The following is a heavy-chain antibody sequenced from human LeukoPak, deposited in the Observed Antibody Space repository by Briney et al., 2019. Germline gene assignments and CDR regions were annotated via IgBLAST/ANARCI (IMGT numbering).Heavy chain of an antibody. CDR2: ITSNGDNT. D-gene: IGHD2-15*01. V-gene: IGHV3-64*01. CDR3: ARDRSGSGDY. CDR1: GFTYSTYA. J-gene: IGHJ4*02. Sequence: GGSLRLSCAASGFTYSTYAMHWVRQAPGKGLEYVSTITSNGDNTFYANSVKGRFTISRDNSKNTLYLQMGSLRAEDMAVYYCARDRSGSGDYWGQGTLVTVSS.